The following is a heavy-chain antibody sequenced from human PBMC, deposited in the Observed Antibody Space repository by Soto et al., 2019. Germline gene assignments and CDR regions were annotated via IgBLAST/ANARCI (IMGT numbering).Heavy chain of an antibody. CDR2: INHSGST. Sequence: SETLSLTCAVYGGSFSGYYWSWIRQPPGKGLEWIGEINHSGSTNYNPSLKSRVTISVDTSKNQFSLKLSSVTAADTAVYYCARGRQYYDILTGDNSYYGMDVWGQGTTVTDSS. V-gene: IGHV4-34*01. J-gene: IGHJ6*02. D-gene: IGHD3-9*01. CDR3: ARGRQYYDILTGDNSYYGMDV. CDR1: GGSFSGYY.